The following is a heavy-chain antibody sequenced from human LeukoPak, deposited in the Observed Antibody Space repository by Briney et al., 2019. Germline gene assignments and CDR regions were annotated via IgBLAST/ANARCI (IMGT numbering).Heavy chain of an antibody. CDR3: VREDTPATANY. D-gene: IGHD2-21*02. V-gene: IGHV3-23*01. J-gene: IGHJ4*02. Sequence: PGGSLRLSCAASGFNFANHAMSWVRQTAGKGLEWGSAISGGGDITYYADSVKGRFTISRDNSKDTLFLQMHSLRPGDTAVYYCVREDTPATANYWGQGTLVTISS. CDR2: ISGGGDIT. CDR1: GFNFANHA.